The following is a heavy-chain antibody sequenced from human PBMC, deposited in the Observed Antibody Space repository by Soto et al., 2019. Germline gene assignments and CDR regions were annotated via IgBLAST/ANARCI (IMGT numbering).Heavy chain of an antibody. CDR3: ARIGDSYGWPVCDY. CDR2: TRNKANSYTT. J-gene: IGHJ4*03. Sequence: PGGSLRLSCAASGFTFSDHYMDWVRQAPGKGLEWVGRTRNKANSYTTEYAASVKGRFTISRDDSKNSLYLQMNSLKTEDTAVYYCARIGDSYGWPVCDYWGQGTMVTVSS. V-gene: IGHV3-72*01. D-gene: IGHD5-18*01. CDR1: GFTFSDHY.